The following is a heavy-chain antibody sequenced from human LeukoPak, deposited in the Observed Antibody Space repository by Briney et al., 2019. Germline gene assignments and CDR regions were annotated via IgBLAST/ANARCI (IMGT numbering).Heavy chain of an antibody. CDR2: ISRGSSSI. J-gene: IGHJ6*03. D-gene: IGHD3-10*01. V-gene: IGHV3-48*04. CDR3: ARGRGSGYYDNYMDV. Sequence: GGSLRLSCVASGFTFSSYGMNWVRQAPGKGLEWVSYISRGSSSIYYADSVKGRFTISRDNAKNSLYLQMNSLRAEDTAVYYCARGRGSGYYDNYMDVWGKGTTVTVSS. CDR1: GFTFSSYG.